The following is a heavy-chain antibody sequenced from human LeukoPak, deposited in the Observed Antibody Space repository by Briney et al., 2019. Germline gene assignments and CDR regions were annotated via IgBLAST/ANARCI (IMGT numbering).Heavy chain of an antibody. CDR1: GFSFSNFW. CDR3: AREETDP. Sequence: GWSVRLSCVACGFSFSNFWMTGVRQAPGKGLEGVANIKQDGSEQYYVDSVKGRFTISRDNAKNSLYLQMNSLRAEDTAVYYCAREETDPWGQGTLVTVSS. V-gene: IGHV3-7*01. CDR2: IKQDGSEQ. J-gene: IGHJ5*02.